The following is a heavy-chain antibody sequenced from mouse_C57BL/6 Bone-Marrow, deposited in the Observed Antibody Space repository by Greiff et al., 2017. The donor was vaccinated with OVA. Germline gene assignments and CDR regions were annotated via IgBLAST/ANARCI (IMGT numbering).Heavy chain of an antibody. Sequence: QVQLKQSGAELARPGASVKLSCKASGYTFTSYGISWVKQRTGQGLEWIGEIYPRSGNTYYNEKFKGKATLTADKSSSTAYMELRSLTSEDSAVYFCARPYYYGSSLLDYWGQGTTLTVSS. D-gene: IGHD1-1*01. J-gene: IGHJ2*01. CDR2: IYPRSGNT. CDR1: GYTFTSYG. V-gene: IGHV1-81*01. CDR3: ARPYYYGSSLLDY.